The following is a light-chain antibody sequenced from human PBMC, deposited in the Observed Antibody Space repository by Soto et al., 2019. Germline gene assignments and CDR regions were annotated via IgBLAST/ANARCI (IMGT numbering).Light chain of an antibody. CDR3: QQYNSYSIT. CDR1: QSISSW. CDR2: RAS. Sequence: DIQMTQSPATLSASVGDRVTITCRASQSISSWLAWYQQKPGKAPKLLIYRASSLERGVPSRFSGSGSGTEFTLTISSLQPEDFATYHCQQYNSYSITFGQGTELDIK. J-gene: IGKJ2*01. V-gene: IGKV1-5*03.